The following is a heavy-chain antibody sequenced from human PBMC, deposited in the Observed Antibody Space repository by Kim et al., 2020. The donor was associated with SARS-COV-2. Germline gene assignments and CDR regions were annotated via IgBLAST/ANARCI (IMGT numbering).Heavy chain of an antibody. CDR2: ISYDGSNK. D-gene: IGHD1-26*01. J-gene: IGHJ4*02. V-gene: IGHV3-30*18. Sequence: GGSLRLSCAASGFTFSSYGMHWVRQAPGKGLEWVAAISYDGSNKYYADSVKGRFTISRDNSKNTLSLQMNSLRAEDTAVYFCAKDSSGGGYGYLEYWGQGALVTVSS. CDR3: AKDSSGGGYGYLEY. CDR1: GFTFSSYG.